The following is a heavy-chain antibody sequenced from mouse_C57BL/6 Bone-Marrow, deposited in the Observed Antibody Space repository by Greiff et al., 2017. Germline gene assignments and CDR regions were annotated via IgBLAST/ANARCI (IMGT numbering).Heavy chain of an antibody. CDR1: GYTFTSYG. CDR2: IYPRSGNT. V-gene: IGHV1-81*01. CDR3: ARCVQLRHGDYYAMDY. J-gene: IGHJ4*01. Sequence: VKLMESGAELARPGASVKLSCKASGYTFTSYGISWVKQRTGQGLEWIGEIYPRSGNTYYNEKFKGKATLTADKSSSTAYMELRSLTSEDSAVYFCARCVQLRHGDYYAMDYWGQGTSVTVSS. D-gene: IGHD3-2*02.